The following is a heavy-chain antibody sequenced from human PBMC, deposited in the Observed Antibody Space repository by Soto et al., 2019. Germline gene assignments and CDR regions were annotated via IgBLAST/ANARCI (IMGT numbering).Heavy chain of an antibody. D-gene: IGHD6-6*01. J-gene: IGHJ4*02. CDR2: IYPSDSDT. CDR1: GYNFAGYW. V-gene: IGHV5-51*01. Sequence: GESLKISCKGSGYNFAGYWIAWVRQMPGKGLELMGIIYPSDSDTRYRPSFQGQVTISADKSISSAHLPWSSVRASDTAMYYSARGGVSARTFDYWGQGTPVTVSS. CDR3: ARGGVSARTFDY.